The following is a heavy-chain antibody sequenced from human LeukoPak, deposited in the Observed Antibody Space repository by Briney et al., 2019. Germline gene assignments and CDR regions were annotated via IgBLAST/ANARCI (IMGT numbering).Heavy chain of an antibody. V-gene: IGHV3-30*18. J-gene: IGHJ4*02. CDR2: ISYDGSNK. CDR3: AKDTGIAAAGLFDY. D-gene: IGHD6-13*01. CDR1: GFTFSSYG. Sequence: PGRSLRLSCAASGFTFSSYGMHWVRQAPGKGLEWVAVISYDGSNKYYADSVKGRFTISRDNSKNTLYLQMNSLRAEDTAVYYCAKDTGIAAAGLFDYWGQGTLVTVSS.